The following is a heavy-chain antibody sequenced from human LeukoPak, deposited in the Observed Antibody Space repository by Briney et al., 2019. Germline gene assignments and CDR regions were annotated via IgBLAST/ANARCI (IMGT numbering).Heavy chain of an antibody. CDR2: IGASGGSI. CDR3: AKTPRDGYGQFNRIDP. CDR1: GFTISDYA. V-gene: IGHV3-23*01. Sequence: GGSLRLSCAASGFTISDYAMSWLRPVPGKGPEWVAGISAIGASGGSIHYADSVKGRFTVSRDDSKNTLYLQMSSLRAEDSGVYSCAKTPRDGYGQFNRIDPWGQGTLVTVYS. J-gene: IGHJ5*02. D-gene: IGHD1-1*01.